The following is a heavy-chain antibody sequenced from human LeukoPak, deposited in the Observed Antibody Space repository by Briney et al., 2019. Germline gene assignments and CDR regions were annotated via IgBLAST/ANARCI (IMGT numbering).Heavy chain of an antibody. J-gene: IGHJ4*02. D-gene: IGHD6-19*01. CDR2: ISGSGGST. Sequence: GGSLRLSCSVSGFTFSSYAMSWVRQAPGKGLEWVSVISGSGGSTHYTDSVKGRFIISRDNSKITLYLQMNSLRAEDTAVYYCAKVAGDSSAWYTGSYFDYWGQGTLVTVSS. V-gene: IGHV3-23*01. CDR3: AKVAGDSSAWYTGSYFDY. CDR1: GFTFSSYA.